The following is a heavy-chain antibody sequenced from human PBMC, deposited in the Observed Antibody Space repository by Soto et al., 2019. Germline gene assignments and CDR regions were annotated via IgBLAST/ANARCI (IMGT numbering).Heavy chain of an antibody. CDR1: GGSIISYY. D-gene: IGHD6-13*01. V-gene: IGHV4-59*01. J-gene: IGHJ4*02. CDR3: ARETRIAAAGKFDY. CDR2: IYYSGST. Sequence: SETLSLTCTVSGGSIISYYWSWIRQPPGKGLEWIGYIYYSGSTNYNPSLKSRVTISVDTSKNQFSLKLSSVTAADTAVYYCARETRIAAAGKFDYWGQGTLVTVSS.